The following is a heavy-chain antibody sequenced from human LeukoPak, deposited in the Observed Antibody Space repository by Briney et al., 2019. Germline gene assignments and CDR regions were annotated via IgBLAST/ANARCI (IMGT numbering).Heavy chain of an antibody. D-gene: IGHD4-11*01. Sequence: GGSLRLSCAASGFTFTTYAMNWVRQAPGKGLEWVSSISGTSHSKYYADSVKGRFTISRDDAKNSVYLQMNNLRAEDSAVYYCARAYTIADQFDYWGQGSLVTVSS. CDR3: ARAYTIADQFDY. CDR1: GFTFTTYA. V-gene: IGHV3-21*01. J-gene: IGHJ4*02. CDR2: ISGTSHSK.